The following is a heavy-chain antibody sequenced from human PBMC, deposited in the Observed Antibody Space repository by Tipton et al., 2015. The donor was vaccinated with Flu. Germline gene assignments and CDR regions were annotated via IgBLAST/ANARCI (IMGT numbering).Heavy chain of an antibody. D-gene: IGHD3-10*01. CDR1: GGSLNSFY. Sequence: TLSLTCTVSGGSLNSFYWSWIRQPAGKGLEWIGRIYTSGSTKYNPSLKSRLSMSVDTSKNQFSLKLTSVTAADTAVYYCARGSGSGTYVIFDFWGQGTLVTVSS. J-gene: IGHJ4*02. CDR2: IYTSGST. V-gene: IGHV4-4*07. CDR3: ARGSGSGTYVIFDF.